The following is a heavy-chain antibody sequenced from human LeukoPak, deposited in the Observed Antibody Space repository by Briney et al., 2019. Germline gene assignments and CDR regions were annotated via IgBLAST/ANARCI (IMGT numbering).Heavy chain of an antibody. Sequence: PSETLSLTCTVSGGSISSYYWSWIRQPAGKGLEWIGRIYTSGSTNYNPSLKSRVTMSVDTSKNQFSLKLSPVTAADTAVHYCARARSSSPYYYYYYMDVWGKGTTVTVSS. D-gene: IGHD6-6*01. CDR1: GGSISSYY. CDR2: IYTSGST. J-gene: IGHJ6*03. CDR3: ARARSSSPYYYYYYMDV. V-gene: IGHV4-4*07.